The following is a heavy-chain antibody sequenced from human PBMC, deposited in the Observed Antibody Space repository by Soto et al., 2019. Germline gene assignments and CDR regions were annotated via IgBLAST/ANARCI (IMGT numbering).Heavy chain of an antibody. V-gene: IGHV3-30*18. Sequence: QMRLVESGGGVVQHGRSLRLSCLVSGFTLGYYGTHWVRQAPCKGLEWVAHLSYDGVYTAYADSVKGRFTISSDSAKITLFLQMDSLTTAETAVYYCAKGQRGSSDGMDVWGQGTNVTVSS. CDR2: LSYDGVYT. CDR3: AKGQRGSSDGMDV. CDR1: GFTLGYYG. J-gene: IGHJ6*02. D-gene: IGHD3-22*01.